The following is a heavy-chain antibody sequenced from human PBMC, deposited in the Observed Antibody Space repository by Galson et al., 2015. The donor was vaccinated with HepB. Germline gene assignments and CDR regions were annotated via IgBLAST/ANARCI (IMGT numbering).Heavy chain of an antibody. CDR1: GFTFSSYE. Sequence: SLRLSCAASGFTFSSYEMNWVRQAPGKGLEWVSYISSSGSTIYYADSVKGRFTISRDNAKNSLYLQMNSLRAEDTAVYYCARVFAWSSSLRGAFDIWGQGTMVTVSS. CDR3: ARVFAWSSSLRGAFDI. D-gene: IGHD6-13*01. CDR2: ISSSGSTI. J-gene: IGHJ3*02. V-gene: IGHV3-48*03.